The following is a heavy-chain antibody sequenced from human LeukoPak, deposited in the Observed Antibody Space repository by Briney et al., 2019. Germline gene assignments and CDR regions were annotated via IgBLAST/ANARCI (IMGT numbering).Heavy chain of an antibody. D-gene: IGHD6-13*01. J-gene: IGHJ4*02. CDR2: IYYSGST. V-gene: IGHV4-39*01. Sequence: PSETLSLTCTVSGGSISSSIYYWGWIRQPPGKGLEWIGSIYYSGSTYYNPSLKSRVTISVDTSKNQFSLKLSSVTAADTAVYYCARLEAAASFDYWGQGTLVTVSS. CDR3: ARLEAAASFDY. CDR1: GGSISSSIYY.